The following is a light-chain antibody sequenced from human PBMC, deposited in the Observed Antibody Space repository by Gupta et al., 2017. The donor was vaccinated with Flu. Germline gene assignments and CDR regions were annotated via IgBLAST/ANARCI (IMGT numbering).Light chain of an antibody. CDR1: ESVGNN. Sequence: EIMVTQSPATLSLSPGERATLSCRASESVGNNLAWYQQKPGQAPRLLIYGASTRATGIPARFSGSGSETEFTLTISSLQSEDFAAYYCQQYQTGPPERFGQGTKVEVK. V-gene: IGKV3-15*01. CDR3: QQYQTGPPER. CDR2: GAS. J-gene: IGKJ1*01.